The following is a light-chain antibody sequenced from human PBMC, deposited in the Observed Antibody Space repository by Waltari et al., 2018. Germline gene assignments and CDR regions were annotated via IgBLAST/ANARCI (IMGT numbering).Light chain of an antibody. CDR2: LAS. V-gene: IGKV4-1*01. CDR3: QQYYSRRT. Sequence: DIVMTQSPEFLAVSLGERATINCKSSQSVLYNSNDKTYLAWYQQNPEQPPRLLISLASTRQSVVPDRFSGSGSGTDFTLTSNSLQAEDVAVYYCQQYYSRRTFGRGTRVEIK. J-gene: IGKJ1*01. CDR1: QSVLYNSNDKTY.